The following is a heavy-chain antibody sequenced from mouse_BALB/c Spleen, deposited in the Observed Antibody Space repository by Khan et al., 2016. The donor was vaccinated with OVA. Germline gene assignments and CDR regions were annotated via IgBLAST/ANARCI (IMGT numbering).Heavy chain of an antibody. CDR3: ARMARTIN. J-gene: IGHJ2*01. CDR2: INRNGGST. Sequence: EVQRVESGGGLVQPGGSLKLSCAASGFTFSSYGMSWVRQTPDKRLELVATINRNGGSTYYPDSVKGRFTISRDNAKNTLYLQMSSLKSEDTAMYYCARMARTINWGQGTTLTVSS. V-gene: IGHV5-6-3*01. CDR1: GFTFSSYG.